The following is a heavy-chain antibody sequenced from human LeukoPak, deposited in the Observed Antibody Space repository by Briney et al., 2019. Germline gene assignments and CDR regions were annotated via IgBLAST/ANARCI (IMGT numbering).Heavy chain of an antibody. V-gene: IGHV3-48*01. CDR1: GFTFSNYG. CDR2: ISSSSSSI. J-gene: IGHJ4*02. Sequence: PGGSLRLSCAASGFTFSNYGMDWVRQAPGKGLEGVSYISSSSSSIYYADSVKGRFTISRDNAKNSLFLQMNSLRAEDTAVYHCARGGAARPDYWGQGTLVTVSS. D-gene: IGHD6-6*01. CDR3: ARGGAARPDY.